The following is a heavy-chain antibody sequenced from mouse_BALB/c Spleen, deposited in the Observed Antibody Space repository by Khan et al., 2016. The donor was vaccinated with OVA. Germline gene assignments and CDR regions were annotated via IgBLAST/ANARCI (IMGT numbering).Heavy chain of an antibody. D-gene: IGHD2-3*01. CDR1: GYTFTNYG. J-gene: IGHJ1*01. CDR3: ARNDNYWDFDV. V-gene: IGHV9-3-1*01. CDR2: INTYTGEP. Sequence: QIQLVQSGPELKKPGETVKISCKASGYTFTNYGMNWVKQAPGKGLKWMGWINTYTGEPTYADDFKGRFAFSFETSASTAYLQINNLKNEDTATYFCARNDNYWDFDVWGAGTTVTVSS.